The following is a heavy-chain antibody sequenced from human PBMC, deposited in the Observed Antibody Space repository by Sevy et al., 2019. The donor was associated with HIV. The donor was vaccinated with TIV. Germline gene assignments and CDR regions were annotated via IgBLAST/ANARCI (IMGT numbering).Heavy chain of an antibody. CDR3: AKDIAGAYTYGYDSANFDY. Sequence: LSLTCAASGFTFRNYALGWVRQAPGKGLEWVSALSGSGDNAYYADSVKGRFTISRDNSKNTLNLQMKSLRAEDTATYYCAKDIAGAYTYGYDSANFDYWGQGTLVTVSS. D-gene: IGHD5-18*01. CDR2: LSGSGDNA. V-gene: IGHV3-23*01. CDR1: GFTFRNYA. J-gene: IGHJ4*02.